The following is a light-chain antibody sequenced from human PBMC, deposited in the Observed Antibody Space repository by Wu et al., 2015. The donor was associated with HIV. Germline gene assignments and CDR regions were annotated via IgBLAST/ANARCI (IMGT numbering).Light chain of an antibody. Sequence: IQMTQSPPTLSASVGDRVTITCRASENISKWMAWYQQKPGKAPKLLISEASSLENGVPSRFSASGSGTDFTLTISRLQPDDFATYYCQQYKSYMNTFGQGTKLEMK. CDR1: ENISKW. J-gene: IGKJ2*01. CDR2: EAS. CDR3: QQYKSYMNT. V-gene: IGKV1-5*03.